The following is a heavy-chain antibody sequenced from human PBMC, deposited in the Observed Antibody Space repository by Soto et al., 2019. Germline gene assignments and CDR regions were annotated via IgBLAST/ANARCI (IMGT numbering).Heavy chain of an antibody. J-gene: IGHJ6*02. CDR1: GFTFSSYA. CDR3: AKGGGSSSAQEHYYYYGMDV. Sequence: HPGGSLRLSCAASGFTFSSYAMNWVRQAPGKGLEWVSAVSGGGGSTYYADSVKGRFTISRDNSKNTLYLQMNSLRAEDTAVYYCAKGGGSSSAQEHYYYYGMDVWGQGTTVTVSS. V-gene: IGHV3-23*01. CDR2: VSGGGGST. D-gene: IGHD6-6*01.